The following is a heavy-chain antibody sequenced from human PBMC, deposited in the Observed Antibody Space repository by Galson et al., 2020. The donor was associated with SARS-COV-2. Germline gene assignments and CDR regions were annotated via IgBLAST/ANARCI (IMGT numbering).Heavy chain of an antibody. D-gene: IGHD3-22*01. CDR3: ARGFDGSGYYMDWYFDL. J-gene: IGHJ2*01. V-gene: IGHV3-30*04. CDR2: ISYDKTNT. Sequence: GGSLRLSCAASGFTFSSYSMHWVRQTPGKGLVWVALISYDKTNTYYADSVKGRFTISRDNSKNTLHLEMNSLRAEDTAIYYCARGFDGSGYYMDWYFDLWGRGTPVTVSS. CDR1: GFTFSSYS.